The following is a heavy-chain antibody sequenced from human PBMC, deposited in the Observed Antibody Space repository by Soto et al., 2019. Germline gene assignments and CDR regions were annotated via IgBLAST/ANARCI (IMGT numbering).Heavy chain of an antibody. V-gene: IGHV1-18*04. Sequence: ASVKVSCKASGYTFSGYSSTWVRQAPGQGLEWMGRISGYNGNTNYARTLRDRLTLTTDTSTSTAYMELRSLTSDDTAIYYCARDQQKYNPSFYHYYAMDLWGQGTTVTVS. CDR3: ARDQQKYNPSFYHYYAMDL. CDR2: ISGYNGNT. CDR1: GYTFSGYS. D-gene: IGHD1-20*01. J-gene: IGHJ6*02.